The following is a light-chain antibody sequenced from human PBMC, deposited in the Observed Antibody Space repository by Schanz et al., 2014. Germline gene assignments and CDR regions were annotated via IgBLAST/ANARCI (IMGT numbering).Light chain of an antibody. CDR3: QSYDNSLSVVV. J-gene: IGLJ2*01. Sequence: QSALTQPASVSGSPGQSITISCTGTSSDVGGYNYVSWYQQHPGKAPKLMIYDVSNRPSGVSNRFSGSKSGNTASLTISGLQAEDEANYYCQSYDNSLSVVVFGGGTKLTVL. V-gene: IGLV2-14*01. CDR2: DVS. CDR1: SSDVGGYNY.